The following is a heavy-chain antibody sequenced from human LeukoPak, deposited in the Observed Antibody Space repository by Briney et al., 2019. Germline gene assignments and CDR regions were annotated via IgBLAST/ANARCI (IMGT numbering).Heavy chain of an antibody. J-gene: IGHJ4*02. Sequence: QPGGSLRLSCAASGFTFSSYGMHWVRQAPGKGLEWVAFIRYDGSNKYYADSVKGRFTISRDNSKNTLYLQMNSLRAEDTAVYYCAKATRGCSGGSCYPGAFDYWGQGTLVTVSS. CDR2: IRYDGSNK. CDR3: AKATRGCSGGSCYPGAFDY. D-gene: IGHD2-15*01. CDR1: GFTFSSYG. V-gene: IGHV3-30*02.